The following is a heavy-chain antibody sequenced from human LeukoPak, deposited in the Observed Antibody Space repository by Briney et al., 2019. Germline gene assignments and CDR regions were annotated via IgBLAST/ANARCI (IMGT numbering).Heavy chain of an antibody. CDR2: ISYDGSNK. V-gene: IGHV3-30-3*01. Sequence: PGGSLRLSCAASGFTFSSYAMHWVRQAPGKGLEWVAVISYDGSNKYYADSVKGRFTISRDNSKNTLYLQMNSLRAEDTAVYYFASTVVTPDDAFDIWGQGTMVTVSS. CDR3: ASTVVTPDDAFDI. D-gene: IGHD4-23*01. J-gene: IGHJ3*02. CDR1: GFTFSSYA.